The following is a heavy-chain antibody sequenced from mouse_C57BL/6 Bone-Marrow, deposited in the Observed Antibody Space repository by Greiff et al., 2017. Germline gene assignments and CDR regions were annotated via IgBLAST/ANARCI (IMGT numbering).Heavy chain of an antibody. CDR3: TRGGYDGYSYYAMDY. CDR1: GFTFSSYA. Sequence: EVKLMESGEGLVKPGGSLKLSCAASGFTFSSYAMSWVRQTPEKRLEWVAYISSGGDYIYYADTVKGRFTISSDNARNTLYLQRSSLKSEDTAMYYCTRGGYDGYSYYAMDYWGQGTSVTVSS. J-gene: IGHJ4*01. CDR2: ISSGGDYI. D-gene: IGHD2-3*01. V-gene: IGHV5-9-1*02.